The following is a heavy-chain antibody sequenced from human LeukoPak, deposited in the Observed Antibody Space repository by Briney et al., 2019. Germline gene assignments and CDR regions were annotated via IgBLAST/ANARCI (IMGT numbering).Heavy chain of an antibody. D-gene: IGHD2-15*01. CDR2: INHSGST. J-gene: IGHJ4*02. Sequence: PETLSLTCAVYGGSFSGYYWSWIRQPPGKGLEWIGEINHSGSTNYNPSLKSRVTISVDTSKNQFSLKLSSVTAADTAVYYCAREYCSGGSCYSGMYYFDYWGQGTLVTVSS. CDR1: GGSFSGYY. V-gene: IGHV4-34*01. CDR3: AREYCSGGSCYSGMYYFDY.